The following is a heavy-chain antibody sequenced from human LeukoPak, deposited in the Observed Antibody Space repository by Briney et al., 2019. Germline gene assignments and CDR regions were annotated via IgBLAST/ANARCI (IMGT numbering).Heavy chain of an antibody. V-gene: IGHV3-48*03. J-gene: IGHJ4*02. CDR1: GFSFSSYE. CDR3: AREGCMSSSCYFDY. CDR2: ISSSGSTI. D-gene: IGHD2-8*01. Sequence: GGSLRLSCAASGFSFSSYEMNWVRQAPGKGLEWVSYISSSGSTIYYTDSVKGRFTISRDNAKNSLYLQMNSLRAEDTALYYCAREGCMSSSCYFDYWSQGTLVTVSS.